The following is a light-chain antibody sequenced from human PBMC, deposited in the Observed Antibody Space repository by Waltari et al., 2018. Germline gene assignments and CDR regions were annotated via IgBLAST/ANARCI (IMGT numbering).Light chain of an antibody. CDR2: KAS. V-gene: IGKV1-5*03. Sequence: DIQMTQSPSTLSASVGDRVTITCPASQSISSWLAWYQQKPGKAPKLLIYKASSLESGVPSRFSGSGSGTEFTLTISSLQPDDFATYDCQQYNSYSWTFGQGTKVEIK. J-gene: IGKJ1*01. CDR1: QSISSW. CDR3: QQYNSYSWT.